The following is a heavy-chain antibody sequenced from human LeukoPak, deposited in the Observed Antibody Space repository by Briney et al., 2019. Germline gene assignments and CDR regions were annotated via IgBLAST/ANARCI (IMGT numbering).Heavy chain of an antibody. CDR2: IYWDDDK. J-gene: IGHJ4*02. Sequence: SGPTLVKPTQTLTLTCTFSGFSLSTSGVGVGWIRQPPGKALEWLALIYWDDDKRYSPSLKSRLTITKDTSKNQVVLTMTNMDPVDTATYYCARTLVDYVWGSYRYTGFDYWDQGTLVTVSS. V-gene: IGHV2-5*02. CDR3: ARTLVDYVWGSYRYTGFDY. CDR1: GFSLSTSGVG. D-gene: IGHD3-16*02.